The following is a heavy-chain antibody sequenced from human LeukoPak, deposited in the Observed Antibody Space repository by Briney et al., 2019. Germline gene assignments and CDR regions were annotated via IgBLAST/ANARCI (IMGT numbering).Heavy chain of an antibody. J-gene: IGHJ4*02. V-gene: IGHV3-30*02. D-gene: IGHD3-22*01. CDR2: IRYDGSNK. CDR1: GFTFSSYG. Sequence: PGGSLRLSCAASGFTFSSYGMHWVRQAPGKGLEWVAFIRYDGSNKYYADSVKGRFTISRDNSKNTLYLQMNSLRAEDTAVYYCARGIDGTYYDSSGYGYYFDYWGQGTLVTVSS. CDR3: ARGIDGTYYDSSGYGYYFDY.